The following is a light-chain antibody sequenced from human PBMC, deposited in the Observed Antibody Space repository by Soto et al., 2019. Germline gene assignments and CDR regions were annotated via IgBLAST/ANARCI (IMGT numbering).Light chain of an antibody. Sequence: QSVLTQPASVSGSPGQSITISCTGTSSDVGGYNYVSWYQQHPDKAPRLMIYDVSNRPSGVSDRFSGSKSGDTASLTISGLQAEDEADYYCNSFRVSHLYVFGTGTKVTVL. V-gene: IGLV2-14*03. CDR3: NSFRVSHLYV. J-gene: IGLJ1*01. CDR2: DVS. CDR1: SSDVGGYNY.